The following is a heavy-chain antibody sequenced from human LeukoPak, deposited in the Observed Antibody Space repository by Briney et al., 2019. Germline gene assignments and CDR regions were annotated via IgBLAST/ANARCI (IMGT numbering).Heavy chain of an antibody. CDR3: ARQAYGSHFDAFDI. J-gene: IGHJ3*02. D-gene: IGHD3-22*01. CDR2: IYPDDSET. CDR1: GYRFTTDY. Sequence: GESLKISCKASGYRFTTDYIGWVLQMSGKGLEWMGIIYPDDSETNYSPSFQGQVSMSVDKSITTAYLQWSSLKASDTAIYYCARQAYGSHFDAFDIWGQGTMVTVSS. V-gene: IGHV5-51*01.